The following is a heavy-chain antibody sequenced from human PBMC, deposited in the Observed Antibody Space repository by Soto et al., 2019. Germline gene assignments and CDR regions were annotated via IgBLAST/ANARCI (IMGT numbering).Heavy chain of an antibody. V-gene: IGHV4-34*01. Sequence: SETLSLTCAVYGGSFSGYYWSWIRQPPGKGLEWIGEINHSGSTNYNPSLKSRVTISVDTSKNQFSLKLSSVTAADTAVYYCASRETGVDWFDPWGQGTLVTVSS. CDR3: ASRETGVDWFDP. J-gene: IGHJ5*02. D-gene: IGHD7-27*01. CDR2: INHSGST. CDR1: GGSFSGYY.